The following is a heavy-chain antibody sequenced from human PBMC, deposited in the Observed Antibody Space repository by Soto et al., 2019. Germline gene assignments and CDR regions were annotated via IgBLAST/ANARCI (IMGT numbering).Heavy chain of an antibody. D-gene: IGHD3-10*01. CDR1: GFTFSSYA. V-gene: IGHV3-23*01. CDR3: AKDPEVLLWFGELLPPHGMDV. J-gene: IGHJ6*02. CDR2: ISGSGGST. Sequence: EVQLLESGGGLGQPGGSLRRSCAASGFTFSSYAMSWVRQAPGKGLEWVSAISGSGGSTYYADSVKGRFTISRDNSKNTLYLQMNSLRAEDTAVYYCAKDPEVLLWFGELLPPHGMDVWGQGTTVTVSS.